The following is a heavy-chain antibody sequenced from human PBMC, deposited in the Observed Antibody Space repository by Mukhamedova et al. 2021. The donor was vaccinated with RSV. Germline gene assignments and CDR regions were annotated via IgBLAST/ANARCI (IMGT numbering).Heavy chain of an antibody. J-gene: IGHJ4*02. V-gene: IGHV4-38-2*02. D-gene: IGHD6-13*01. Sequence: GWIRQPPGKGLEWVGNIYHSGSTYYNPSLKSRITISADTSKNQFSLKLSSVTAADTAVYYCARAATQLSLFDYWGQGARVTVSS. CDR3: ARAATQLSLFDY. CDR2: IYHSGST.